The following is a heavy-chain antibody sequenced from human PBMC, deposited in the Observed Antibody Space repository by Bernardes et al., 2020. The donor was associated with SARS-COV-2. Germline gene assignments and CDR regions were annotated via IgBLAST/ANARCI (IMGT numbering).Heavy chain of an antibody. V-gene: IGHV3-48*04. CDR1: GFTFSSYS. J-gene: IGHJ6*02. Sequence: GSLRLSCAASGFTFSSYSMNWVRQAPGKGLEWVSYISSSSSTIYYADSVKGRFTISRDNAKNSLYLQMNSLRAEDTAVYYCARGSRDFWSGYPRVFYYYYGMDVWGQGTTVTVSS. CDR3: ARGSRDFWSGYPRVFYYYYGMDV. CDR2: ISSSSSTI. D-gene: IGHD3-3*01.